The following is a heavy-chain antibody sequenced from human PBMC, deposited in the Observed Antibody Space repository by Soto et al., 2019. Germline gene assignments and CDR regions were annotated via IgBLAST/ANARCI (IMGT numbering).Heavy chain of an antibody. CDR3: AAVGYCSGGSCAGDYYYYGMDV. Sequence: PSETLSLTCTVSGGSISSSSYHWGWIRQPPGKGLEWIGSIYYSGSTYYNPSLKSRVTISVDTSKNQFSLKLSSVTAADTAVYYCAAVGYCSGGSCAGDYYYYGMDVWGQGTTVTVSS. D-gene: IGHD2-15*01. CDR1: GGSISSSSYH. J-gene: IGHJ6*02. CDR2: IYYSGST. V-gene: IGHV4-39*01.